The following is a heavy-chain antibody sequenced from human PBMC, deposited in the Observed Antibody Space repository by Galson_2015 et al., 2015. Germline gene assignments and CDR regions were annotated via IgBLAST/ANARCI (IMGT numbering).Heavy chain of an antibody. CDR2: INTNTGNP. CDR3: ARDTTSGAGAVTDC. D-gene: IGHD4-17*01. CDR1: GYTFTNYA. J-gene: IGHJ4*02. V-gene: IGHV7-4-1*02. Sequence: SCKASGYTFTNYAINWVRQAPGPGLEWMGWINTNTGNPTYAQDFTGRFVFSLDTSVSTAYLQISSLKAEDTAVYYCARDTTSGAGAVTDCWGQGTLVTVSS.